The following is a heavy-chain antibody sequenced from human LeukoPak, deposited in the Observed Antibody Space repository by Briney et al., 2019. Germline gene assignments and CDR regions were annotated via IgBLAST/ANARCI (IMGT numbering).Heavy chain of an antibody. CDR1: GYTFTSYD. CDR3: ARGWAREIGLLWFGELGNYYYYGMDV. J-gene: IGHJ6*02. D-gene: IGHD3-10*01. Sequence: ASVKVSCKASGYTFTSYDINWVRQATGQGIEWMGWMNPNSGNTGYAQKFQGRVTMTRNTSISTAYMELSSLRSEDTAVYYCARGWAREIGLLWFGELGNYYYYGMDVWGQGTTVTVSS. CDR2: MNPNSGNT. V-gene: IGHV1-8*01.